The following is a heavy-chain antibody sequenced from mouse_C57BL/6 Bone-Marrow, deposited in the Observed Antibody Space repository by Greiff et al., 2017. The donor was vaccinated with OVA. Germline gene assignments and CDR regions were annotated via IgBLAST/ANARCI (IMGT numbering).Heavy chain of an antibody. CDR1: GFTFSSYA. V-gene: IGHV5-4*01. CDR3: ARDGLPYAMDY. CDR2: ISDGGSYT. Sequence: DVKLVESGGGLVKPGGSLKLSCAASGFTFSSYAMSWVRQTPEKRLEWVATISDGGSYTYYPDNVKGRFTISRDNAKNNLYLQMSHLKSEDTAMYYCARDGLPYAMDYWGQGTSVTVSS. J-gene: IGHJ4*01.